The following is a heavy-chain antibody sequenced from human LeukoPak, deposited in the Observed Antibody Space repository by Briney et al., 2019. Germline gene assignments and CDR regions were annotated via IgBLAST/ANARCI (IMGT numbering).Heavy chain of an antibody. CDR3: ARERGEMAYYFDY. CDR1: GGSISSGGHY. D-gene: IGHD5-24*01. J-gene: IGHJ4*02. Sequence: TSETLSLTCTVSGGSISSGGHYWSWIRQHPGKGLEWIGYIYYSGSTYYNPSLKSRVTISVDTSKNQFSLKLSSVTAADTAVYYCARERGEMAYYFDYWGQGTLVTVSS. V-gene: IGHV4-31*03. CDR2: IYYSGST.